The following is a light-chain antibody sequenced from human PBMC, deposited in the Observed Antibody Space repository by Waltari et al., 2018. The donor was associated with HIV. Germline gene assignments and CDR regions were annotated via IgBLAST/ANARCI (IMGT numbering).Light chain of an antibody. J-gene: IGLJ1*01. V-gene: IGLV2-23*02. CDR1: NDDIGGHDY. Sequence: QSVLTQPASVSGSPGQAVTIVCSGSNDDIGGHDYVSWYQVLPDKAPKLIIFDVNRRPSDISHRFSGSKSGYTASLMIFGLQPEDEADYFCSSFVNGGTYVFGSGTKV. CDR3: SSFVNGGTYV. CDR2: DVN.